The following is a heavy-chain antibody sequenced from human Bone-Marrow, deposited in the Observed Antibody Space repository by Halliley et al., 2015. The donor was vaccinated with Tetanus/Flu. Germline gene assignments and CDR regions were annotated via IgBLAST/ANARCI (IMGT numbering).Heavy chain of an antibody. Sequence: TLSLTCTVSGDVVTTYFWTWIRQPPGKGLEWIGSIYFRGSTNYNPSLNSRLSMSVDTLKNQLSLALTSVTAADTAVYYCARGYSYGRAGWFDNWGQGTLVTVSS. J-gene: IGHJ4*02. CDR1: GDVVTTYF. CDR2: IYFRGST. D-gene: IGHD1-26*01. CDR3: ARGYSYGRAGWFDN. V-gene: IGHV4-59*02.